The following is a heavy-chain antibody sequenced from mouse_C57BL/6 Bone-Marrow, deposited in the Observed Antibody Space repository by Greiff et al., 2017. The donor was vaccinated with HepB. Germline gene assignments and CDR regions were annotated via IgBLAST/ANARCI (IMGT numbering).Heavy chain of an antibody. Sequence: VQLQQSGAELVKPGASVKLSCTASGFNIKDYYMHWVKQRTEQGLEWIGRIDPEDGETKYATKFQGKATITADPSSNTAYLQLSSLTSEDTAVYYCARKGGFDYWGKGTTLTVSS. CDR2: IDPEDGET. V-gene: IGHV14-2*01. J-gene: IGHJ2*01. D-gene: IGHD3-3*01. CDR3: ARKGGFDY. CDR1: GFNIKDYY.